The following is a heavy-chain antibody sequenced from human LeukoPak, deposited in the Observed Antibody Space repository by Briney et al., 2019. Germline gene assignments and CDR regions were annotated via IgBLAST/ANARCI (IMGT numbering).Heavy chain of an antibody. CDR1: GFTFSSYA. D-gene: IGHD3-22*01. CDR2: IYSGGST. J-gene: IGHJ3*02. CDR3: ARGGGYYYDSSGIDAFDI. V-gene: IGHV3-53*04. Sequence: PGGSLRLSCAASGFTFSSYAMHWVRQAPGRGLEWVSVIYSGGSTYYADSVKGRFTISRHNSKNTLYLQMNSLRAEDTAVYYCARGGGYYYDSSGIDAFDIWGQGTMVTVSS.